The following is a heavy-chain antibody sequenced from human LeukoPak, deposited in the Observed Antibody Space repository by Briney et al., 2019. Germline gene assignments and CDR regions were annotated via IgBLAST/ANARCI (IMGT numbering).Heavy chain of an antibody. D-gene: IGHD1-26*01. CDR1: GFTVSSNY. CDR3: ARLVGATRFDY. V-gene: IGHV3-66*01. J-gene: IGHJ4*02. CDR2: IYSGGST. Sequence: GGSLRLSCAASGFTVSSNYMSWVRQAPGKGLEWVSVIYSGGSTFYADSVKCRFTISRDNSKNPLYLQMNSLRAEDTAVYYCARLVGATRFDYWGEGTLVTVSS.